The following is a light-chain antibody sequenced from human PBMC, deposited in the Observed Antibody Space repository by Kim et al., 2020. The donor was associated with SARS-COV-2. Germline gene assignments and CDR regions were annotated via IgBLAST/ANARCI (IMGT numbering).Light chain of an antibody. CDR1: ILRSYH. Sequence: ALRQTVIFTCQGDILRSYHATWYQQTPGQAPMLVIYGNNNPPSVIPVLFSASSSGNTSSLTITGTQAGDDADYYCTSRDSNDNLVFGGGTQLTVL. CDR3: TSRDSNDNLV. V-gene: IGLV3-19*01. J-gene: IGLJ2*01. CDR2: GNN.